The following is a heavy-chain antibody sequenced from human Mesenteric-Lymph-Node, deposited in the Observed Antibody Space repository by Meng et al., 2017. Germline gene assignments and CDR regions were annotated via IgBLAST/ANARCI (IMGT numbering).Heavy chain of an antibody. D-gene: IGHD6-13*01. Sequence: GGSLRLSCAASGFTFSSYSMNWVRQAPGKGLEWVSSISSSSSYIYYADSVKGRFTISRDNSKNTLYLQMNSLRAEDTAVYYCARDPHGYSSSWYSRGAFDIWGQGTMVTVSS. CDR2: ISSSSSYI. J-gene: IGHJ3*02. V-gene: IGHV3-21*01. CDR3: ARDPHGYSSSWYSRGAFDI. CDR1: GFTFSSYS.